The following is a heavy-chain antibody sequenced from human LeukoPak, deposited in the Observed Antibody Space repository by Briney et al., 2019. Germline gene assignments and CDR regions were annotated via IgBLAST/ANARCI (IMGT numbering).Heavy chain of an antibody. D-gene: IGHD1-26*01. V-gene: IGHV1-58*02. CDR3: AAGSGSYYDYYYYMDV. CDR1: GFTFTSSA. CDR2: IVVGSGNT. J-gene: IGHJ6*03. Sequence: ASVKVSCKASGFTFTSSAMQWVRQARGQRLERIGWIVVGSGNTNYAQKFQERVTITRDMATSTAYMELSSLRPEDTAVYYCAAGSGSYYDYYYYMDVWGKGTTVTVSS.